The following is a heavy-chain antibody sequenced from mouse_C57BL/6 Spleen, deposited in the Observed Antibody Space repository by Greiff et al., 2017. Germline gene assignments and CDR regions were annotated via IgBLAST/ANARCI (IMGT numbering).Heavy chain of an antibody. J-gene: IGHJ2*01. Sequence: EVKLMESGGGLVKPGGSLKLSCAASGFTFSSYAMSWVRQTPEKRLEWVATISDGGSYTYYPDNVKGRFTISRDNAKNNLYLQMSHLKSEDTAMYYCARERTPYYYGSSPFDYWGQGTTLTVSS. D-gene: IGHD1-1*01. CDR2: ISDGGSYT. V-gene: IGHV5-4*01. CDR3: ARERTPYYYGSSPFDY. CDR1: GFTFSSYA.